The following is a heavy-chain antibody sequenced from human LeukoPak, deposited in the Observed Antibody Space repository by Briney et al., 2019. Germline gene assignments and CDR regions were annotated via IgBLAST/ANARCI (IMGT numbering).Heavy chain of an antibody. CDR1: GFTFGSYV. CDR3: AKDRPNYYGSNGHYYRRDGDY. V-gene: IGHV3-23*01. Sequence: GGSLRLSCAASGFTFGSYVMSWVRQAPGKGLEWVSGISSSGATTYYADSVKGRFTISRDNSENTLYLQMNSLRVEDTAVYFCAKDRPNYYGSNGHYYRRDGDYWGQGTLVTVSS. D-gene: IGHD3-22*01. J-gene: IGHJ4*02. CDR2: ISSSGATT.